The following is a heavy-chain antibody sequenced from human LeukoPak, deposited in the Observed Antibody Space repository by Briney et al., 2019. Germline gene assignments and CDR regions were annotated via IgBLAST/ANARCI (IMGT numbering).Heavy chain of an antibody. J-gene: IGHJ6*03. D-gene: IGHD5-18*01. CDR3: ARITSMVTSYFYYYMDV. V-gene: IGHV3-7*01. Sequence: PGGSLRLSCATSVFTFSSYWMVWVRQAPGKALEWVANIKQDGSEKYYVDSVKGRFTISRDNAKNSLYLQMNSLRAEDTAVYYCARITSMVTSYFYYYMDVWGKGTTVTVSS. CDR1: VFTFSSYW. CDR2: IKQDGSEK.